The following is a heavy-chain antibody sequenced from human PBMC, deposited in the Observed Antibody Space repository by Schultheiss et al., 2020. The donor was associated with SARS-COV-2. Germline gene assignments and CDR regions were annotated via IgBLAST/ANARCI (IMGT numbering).Heavy chain of an antibody. CDR2: IKSKTDGGTT. CDR1: GFTFSSYG. J-gene: IGHJ4*02. CDR3: AKAAAGTFDY. V-gene: IGHV3-15*01. D-gene: IGHD6-13*01. Sequence: GGSLRLSCAASGFTFSSYGMHWVRQAPGKGLEWVGRIKSKTDGGTTDYAAPVKGRFTISRDDSKNTLYLQMNSLKTEDTAVYYCAKAAAGTFDYWGQGTLVTVSS.